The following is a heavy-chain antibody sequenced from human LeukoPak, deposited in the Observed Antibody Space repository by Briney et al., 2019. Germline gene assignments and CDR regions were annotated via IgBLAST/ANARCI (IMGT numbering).Heavy chain of an antibody. CDR1: GYTFANCG. V-gene: IGHV1-18*01. CDR3: ARDSRMDFWSGYSNGYYFDY. D-gene: IGHD3-3*01. Sequence: ATVKVSCKASGYTFANCGLSWVRQAPGQGLEWMGWISDYSGNTNYALNLQGRVTLTTDTSTTTAYMELRSLRSDDTAVYYCARDSRMDFWSGYSNGYYFDYWGQGTLVTVSS. CDR2: ISDYSGNT. J-gene: IGHJ4*02.